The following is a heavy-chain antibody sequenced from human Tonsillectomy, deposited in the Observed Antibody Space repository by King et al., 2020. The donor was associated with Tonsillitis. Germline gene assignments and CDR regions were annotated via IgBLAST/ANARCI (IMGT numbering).Heavy chain of an antibody. CDR1: GFTFGDYA. J-gene: IGHJ4*02. D-gene: IGHD3-3*01. V-gene: IGHV3-49*03. CDR3: TKGDDFWSGHIDY. CDR2: IRSKAYRGTT. Sequence: QLVQSGGGLVQPGRSLRLSCTASGFTFGDYAMSWFRQAPGKGLEWVGFIRSKAYRGTTEYAASVKCRFTISRDNSKSIAYLQMNSLKTEDTAVYYCTKGDDFWSGHIDYWGQGTLVTVSS.